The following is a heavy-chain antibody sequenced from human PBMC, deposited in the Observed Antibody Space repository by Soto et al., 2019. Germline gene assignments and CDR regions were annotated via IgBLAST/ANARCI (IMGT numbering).Heavy chain of an antibody. CDR2: IYYSGNT. CDR3: AREGGESSDGLYYFDS. J-gene: IGHJ4*02. V-gene: IGHV4-30-4*01. CDR1: GGSTSSDNY. D-gene: IGHD3-16*01. Sequence: SETLSLTCTVSGGSTSSDNYWSWIRQPPGKGLEWIGHIYYSGNTDYNPSLKSRLAISMDTSKNQFSLKLSSVTAADTAVCFCAREGGESSDGLYYFDSWGQGSLVTVSS.